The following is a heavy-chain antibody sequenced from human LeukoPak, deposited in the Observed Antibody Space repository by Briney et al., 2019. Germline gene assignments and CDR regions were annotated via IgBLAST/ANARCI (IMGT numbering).Heavy chain of an antibody. J-gene: IGHJ6*03. CDR2: MNPNRGNT. CDR3: AREATGYCSSTSCYNDYYMDV. V-gene: IGHV1-8*01. CDR1: RYTFTSYV. D-gene: IGHD2-2*02. Sequence: ASVKASCKASRYTFTSYVIKWVGRATGQEGEWMGWMNPNRGNTGYAQKFQGRVTMTRNTSISTAYMELSSLRSEDTAVYYCAREATGYCSSTSCYNDYYMDVWGKGTTVTVSS.